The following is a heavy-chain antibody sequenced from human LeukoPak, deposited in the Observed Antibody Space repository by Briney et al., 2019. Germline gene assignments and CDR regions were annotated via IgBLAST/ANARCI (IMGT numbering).Heavy chain of an antibody. CDR2: ILTSGTT. J-gene: IGHJ4*02. V-gene: IGHV4-4*09. CDR3: ARLRVSGSYLYYFDC. Sequence: SETLSLTCTVSNGSISSYHWSWVRQPPGKGLEWIGYILTSGTTNYNPSLKSRLTISVDTSKNRFTLKLSSVTAADTAVYYCARLRVSGSYLYYFDCWGQGTLVTVSS. D-gene: IGHD3-10*01. CDR1: NGSISSYH.